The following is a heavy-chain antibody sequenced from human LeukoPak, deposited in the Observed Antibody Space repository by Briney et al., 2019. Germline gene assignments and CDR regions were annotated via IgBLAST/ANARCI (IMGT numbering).Heavy chain of an antibody. Sequence: GGSLRLSCVASGFTFSSYGMNWVRQAPGKGLEWVSAISGSGGSTEYADSVKGRFTISRDNSKNTLYLQMNSLRAEDTAVYYCAKSGSVWYYFDYWGQGTLVTVSS. CDR2: ISGSGGST. CDR3: AKSGSVWYYFDY. CDR1: GFTFSSYG. V-gene: IGHV3-23*01. D-gene: IGHD6-19*01. J-gene: IGHJ4*02.